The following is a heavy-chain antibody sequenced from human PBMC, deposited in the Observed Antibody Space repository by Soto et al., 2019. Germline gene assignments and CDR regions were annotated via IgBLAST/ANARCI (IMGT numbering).Heavy chain of an antibody. J-gene: IGHJ6*04. V-gene: IGHV3-21*01. CDR1: GFTSGLTFSSYS. Sequence: GSLRLSCTASGFTSGLTFSSYSMNWVRQAPGKGLEWVSSMDNTDTYIRYADSVKGRFTISRDNAKDSLYLQMNSLRTEDTAVYYCSRDRGLGSYFYGMDVWGSGTTVTVSS. D-gene: IGHD3-10*01. CDR3: SRDRGLGSYFYGMDV. CDR2: MDNTDTYI.